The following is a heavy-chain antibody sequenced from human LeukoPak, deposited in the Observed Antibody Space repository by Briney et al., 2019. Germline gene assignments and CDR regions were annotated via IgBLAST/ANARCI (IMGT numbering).Heavy chain of an antibody. CDR3: ARDRLGLNYYDSSGALAFDI. D-gene: IGHD3-22*01. CDR2: IIPILGIA. V-gene: IGHV1-69*04. J-gene: IGHJ3*02. CDR1: GYTFTSND. Sequence: GASVNVSCKASGYTFTSNDINWVRPAPGQGLEWMGRIIPILGIANYAQKFQGRVTITADKSTSTAYMELSSLRSEDTAVYYCARDRLGLNYYDSSGALAFDIWGQGTMVTVSS.